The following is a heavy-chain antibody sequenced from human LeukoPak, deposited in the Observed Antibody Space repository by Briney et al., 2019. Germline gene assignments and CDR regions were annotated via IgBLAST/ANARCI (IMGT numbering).Heavy chain of an antibody. CDR2: ISYDGSNK. V-gene: IGHV3-30*04. CDR3: ARDLWFGELLNWFDP. Sequence: GGSLRLSCAASGFTFSSYAMHWVRPAPGKGLEWVAVISYDGSNKYYADSVKGRFTISRDNSKNTLYLQMNSLRAEDTAVYYCARDLWFGELLNWFDPWGQGTLVTVSS. D-gene: IGHD3-10*01. J-gene: IGHJ5*02. CDR1: GFTFSSYA.